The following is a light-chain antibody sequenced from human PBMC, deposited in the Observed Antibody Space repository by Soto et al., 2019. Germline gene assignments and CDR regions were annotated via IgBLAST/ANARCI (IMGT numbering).Light chain of an antibody. J-gene: IGKJ4*01. CDR1: QSISSW. V-gene: IGKV1-5*01. CDR3: QKYTNFPLT. Sequence: DIQMTQSPSTLSASVGDRVTITCRASQSISSWLAWYQQKPGKAPKLLIHEASRLESGVPSRFSGSESGTEFTLTISGLHPEDLATYYCQKYTNFPLTFGGGTRVEIK. CDR2: EAS.